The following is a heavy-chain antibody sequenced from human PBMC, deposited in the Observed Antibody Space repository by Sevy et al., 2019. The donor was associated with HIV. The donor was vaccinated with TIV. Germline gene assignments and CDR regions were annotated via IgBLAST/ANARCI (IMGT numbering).Heavy chain of an antibody. J-gene: IGHJ4*02. D-gene: IGHD1-26*01. V-gene: IGHV3-33*01. CDR2: IWHDGSQK. CDR3: ARGRVGATTSYYFDY. CDR1: GFTFSSYA. Sequence: GGSLRLSCAASGFTFSSYAMHWVRQAPGKGLEWVGFIWHDGSQKYYADSVRGRFTFSRDNSKITLFLQVSSLRAEDTAVYYCARGRVGATTSYYFDYWGQGTLVTVSS.